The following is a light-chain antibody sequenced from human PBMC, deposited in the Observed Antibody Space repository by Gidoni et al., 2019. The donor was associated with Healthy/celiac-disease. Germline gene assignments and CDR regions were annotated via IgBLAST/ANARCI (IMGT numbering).Light chain of an antibody. CDR2: AAS. V-gene: IGKV1-39*01. CDR1: QSISSY. Sequence: DFQLTQSPSSLSASVGDRVTITCRASQSISSYLNWYQQKPGKAPKLLIYAASSLQSGVPSRFSGSGSGTDFTLTISSLQPEDFATYYCQQSYSTPLATFGPGTKVDIK. J-gene: IGKJ3*01. CDR3: QQSYSTPLAT.